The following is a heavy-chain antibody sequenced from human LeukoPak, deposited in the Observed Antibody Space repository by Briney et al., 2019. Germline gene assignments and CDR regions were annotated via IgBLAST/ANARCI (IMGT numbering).Heavy chain of an antibody. CDR3: ARDHNYAFDN. CDR2: IGIDSGNT. Sequence: GESLRLFCTASGFPFIEYSMNWVRQAPGKGLEWISYIGIDSGNTKYADSVRGRFTISADKAKNSLYLQMNSLRVEDTAVYYCARDHNYAFDNWGQGTLVSVAS. D-gene: IGHD1-1*01. J-gene: IGHJ4*02. V-gene: IGHV3-21*05. CDR1: GFPFIEYS.